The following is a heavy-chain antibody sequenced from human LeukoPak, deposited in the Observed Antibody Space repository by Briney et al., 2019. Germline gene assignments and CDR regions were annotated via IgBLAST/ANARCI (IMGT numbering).Heavy chain of an antibody. Sequence: GGSLTLSCTLSGFPFTDYSMHWTRQAPRKGLEWVASISTVSTYTFYTASVKGRFSISRDNVRNLLYLQMSSLGAEDTAVYYCARDGSGFYLYNYFDVWGKGTTVTVSS. V-gene: IGHV3-21*06. CDR2: ISTVSTYT. CDR3: ARDGSGFYLYNYFDV. D-gene: IGHD6-25*01. J-gene: IGHJ6*03. CDR1: GFPFTDYS.